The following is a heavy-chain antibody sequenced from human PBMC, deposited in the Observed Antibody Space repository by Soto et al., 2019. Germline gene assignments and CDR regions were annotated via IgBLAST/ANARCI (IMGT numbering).Heavy chain of an antibody. CDR1: GDPISSGGYY. V-gene: IGHV4-31*03. D-gene: IGHD1-1*01. Sequence: SETLSLTCTVSGDPISSGGYYWSWIRQHPGKGLEWIAHIYYSGSTYYNPSLKSRVTISVDTSKNQFSLELTSLTSEDTAVYYCAADLAPTDPYNWFDPWGQGTLVTVSS. CDR2: IYYSGST. CDR3: AADLAPTDPYNWFDP. J-gene: IGHJ5*02.